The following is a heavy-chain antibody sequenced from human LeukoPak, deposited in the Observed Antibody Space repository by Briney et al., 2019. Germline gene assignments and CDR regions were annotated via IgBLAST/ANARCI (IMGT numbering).Heavy chain of an antibody. D-gene: IGHD1-26*01. CDR2: INSDGSGT. V-gene: IGHV3-74*01. J-gene: IGHJ3*01. CDR3: ARAGEGLLAYSFDL. Sequence: GGSLRLSCAASGFTFSSNWMHWVRQGPGKGLVWVSRINSDGSGTSYADSVKGRFTISRDNAKNTLYLQMSSLRAEDTAVYYCARAGEGLLAYSFDLWGQGTMVTVSS. CDR1: GFTFSSNW.